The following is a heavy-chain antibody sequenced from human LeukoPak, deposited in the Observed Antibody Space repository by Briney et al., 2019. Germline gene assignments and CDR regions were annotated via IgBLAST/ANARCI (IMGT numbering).Heavy chain of an antibody. V-gene: IGHV5-51*01. D-gene: IGHD2-2*01. CDR2: IFPGDSDT. CDR3: ARLPAPANIVVVPAAFDP. J-gene: IGHJ5*02. Sequence: GESLKISCKGSENTFTSHWIGWVRQMPGKGLEWMGIIFPGDSDTRYSPALQGQVTISADKSISTAYLQWSSLKASDTAMYYCARLPAPANIVVVPAAFDPWGQGTLVTVSS. CDR1: ENTFTSHW.